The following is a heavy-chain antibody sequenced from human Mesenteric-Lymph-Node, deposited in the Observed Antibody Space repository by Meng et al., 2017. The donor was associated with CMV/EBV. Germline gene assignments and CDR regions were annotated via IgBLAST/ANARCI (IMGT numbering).Heavy chain of an antibody. J-gene: IGHJ4*02. CDR3: AKCGSYGSVYFDY. CDR2: INWNGGST. D-gene: IGHD1-26*01. Sequence: GGSLRLSCAASGFIFDDHGMSRVRQAPGKGLEWVSGINWNGGSTGCADSVKGRFTISRDNSKNTLYLQMNSLRAEDTAVYYCAKCGSYGSVYFDYWGQGTLVTVSS. CDR1: GFIFDDHG. V-gene: IGHV3-20*04.